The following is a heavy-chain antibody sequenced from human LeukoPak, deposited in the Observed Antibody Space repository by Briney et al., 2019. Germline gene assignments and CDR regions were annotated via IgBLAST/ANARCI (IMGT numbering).Heavy chain of an antibody. Sequence: ASVKVSCRASGYIFTGYYMHWVRQAPGQGLEWMGWINPNSGDTNYAQKFQGRVTMTRDTSISTAYMELSRLRSDDTAVYYCARVRYRLAETYIDYWGQGTLVTVSS. CDR3: ARVRYRLAETYIDY. D-gene: IGHD3-16*01. CDR1: GYIFTGYY. CDR2: INPNSGDT. J-gene: IGHJ4*02. V-gene: IGHV1-2*02.